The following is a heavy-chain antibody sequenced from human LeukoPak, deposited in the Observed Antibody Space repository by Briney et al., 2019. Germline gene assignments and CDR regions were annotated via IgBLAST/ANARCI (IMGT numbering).Heavy chain of an antibody. CDR1: VYTFTGYY. D-gene: IGHD3-3*01. V-gene: IGHV1-2*02. CDR3: ARGGGFWSSSGA. J-gene: IGHJ5*02. Sequence: GASVKVSCKASVYTFTGYYIHWVRQAPGQGLEGMGWINPNSGGTNYAQKFQGRVTMTRDTSIGTAYMELSRLRSEDTAVYYCARGGGFWSSSGAWGQGTLVTVSS. CDR2: INPNSGGT.